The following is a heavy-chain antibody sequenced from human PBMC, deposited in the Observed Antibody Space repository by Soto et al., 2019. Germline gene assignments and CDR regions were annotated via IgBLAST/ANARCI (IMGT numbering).Heavy chain of an antibody. CDR2: IYYSGGT. Sequence: QVQLQESGPGLVRPSGTLSLTCAVSGDSINSNYCWTWVRQPPGKGLEWIADIYYSGGTSYNPSLKSRVTISMDQSKNQFSLNLTSVTAADTAMYYCARDTGWGLGYWGQGTLVTVSS. J-gene: IGHJ4*02. CDR1: GDSINSNYC. D-gene: IGHD6-19*01. V-gene: IGHV4-4*02. CDR3: ARDTGWGLGY.